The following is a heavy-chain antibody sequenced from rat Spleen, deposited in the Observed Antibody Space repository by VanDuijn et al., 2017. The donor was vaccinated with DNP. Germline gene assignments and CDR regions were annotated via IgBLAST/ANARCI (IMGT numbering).Heavy chain of an antibody. Sequence: QVQLKESGPGLVQPSQTLSLTCTVSGFSLTTYGVAWVRQPPGKGLEWIAAISSGGDTHYNSVLKSRLSISRDTSESQVFLKVNSLQTDDTAMYFCARLTTRVYYWYFDFWGPGTMVTVSS. CDR1: GFSLTTYG. J-gene: IGHJ1*01. D-gene: IGHD1-4*01. V-gene: IGHV2S12*01. CDR2: ISSGGDT. CDR3: ARLTTRVYYWYFDF.